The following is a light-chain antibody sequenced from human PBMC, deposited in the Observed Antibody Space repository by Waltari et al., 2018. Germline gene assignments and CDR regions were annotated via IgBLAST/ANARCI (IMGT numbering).Light chain of an antibody. J-gene: IGLJ3*02. Sequence: QSVLTQSPSASGTPGQRVTISCSGSRSNIGSNYVYWYQQLPGTAPKRLIYRNNQRPSGVPERCSGSKSGTSASLAIFGLRSEDDADYFCAAWDDSLSGPVFGGGTKLTVL. CDR1: RSNIGSNY. CDR3: AAWDDSLSGPV. V-gene: IGLV1-47*01. CDR2: RNN.